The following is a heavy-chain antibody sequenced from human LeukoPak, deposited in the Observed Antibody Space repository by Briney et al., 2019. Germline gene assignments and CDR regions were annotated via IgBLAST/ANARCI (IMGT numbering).Heavy chain of an antibody. CDR3: AGDRKSGNFLGEFDH. V-gene: IGHV3-21*04. CDR1: GFTFSTYS. Sequence: GGSLRLSCAASGFTFSTYSMNWVRQAPGKGLEWVSSISSISSSYSYMYYADSVKGRFTISRDNSKNTLYLQMNSLRAEDTAVYYCAGDRKSGNFLGEFDHWGLGTLVTVSS. D-gene: IGHD1-26*01. CDR2: ISSISSSYSYM. J-gene: IGHJ5*02.